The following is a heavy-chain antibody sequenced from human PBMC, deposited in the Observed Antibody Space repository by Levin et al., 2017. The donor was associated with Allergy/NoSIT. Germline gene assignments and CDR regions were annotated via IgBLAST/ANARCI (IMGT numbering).Heavy chain of an antibody. D-gene: IGHD3-10*01. J-gene: IGHJ4*02. CDR1: GFSFSDHY. CDR3: STVSGGSGSWTFTF. Sequence: GESLKISCAASGFSFSDHYMDWVRQAPGKGLEWVGVIRNKAKKYTTEYAASVKGRFTISRDDSRNSFSLQMDSLKTEDTAIYYCSTVSGGSGSWTFTFWGQGTPVTVSS. CDR2: IRNKAKKYTT. V-gene: IGHV3-72*01.